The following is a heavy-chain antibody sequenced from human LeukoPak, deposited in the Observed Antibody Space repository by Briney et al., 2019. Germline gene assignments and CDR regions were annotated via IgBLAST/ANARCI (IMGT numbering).Heavy chain of an antibody. J-gene: IGHJ4*02. D-gene: IGHD3-9*01. CDR3: ATLAGYDILTGPVYGWQYYFDY. CDR2: IIPILGIA. Sequence: ASVKVSCKASGGTFSSYAISWVRQAPGQGLEWMGRIIPILGIANYAQKFQGRVTITADKSTSTAYMELSSLRSEDTAVYYCATLAGYDILTGPVYGWQYYFDYWGQGTLVTVSS. V-gene: IGHV1-69*04. CDR1: GGTFSSYA.